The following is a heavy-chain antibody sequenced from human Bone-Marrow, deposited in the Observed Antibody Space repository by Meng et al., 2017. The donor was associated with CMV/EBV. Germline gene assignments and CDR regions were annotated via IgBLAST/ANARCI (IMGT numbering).Heavy chain of an antibody. V-gene: IGHV3-30-3*01. CDR3: ARGPKSVSKNWVDP. Sequence: GESLKISCAASGFTFSSYAMHWVRQAPGKGLEWVAVISYDGSNKYYADSVKGRFTISRDNSKNTLYLQMNSLRAEDTAVYYCARGPKSVSKNWVDPWGQGTLVTVSS. CDR1: GFTFSSYA. D-gene: IGHD1-14*01. J-gene: IGHJ5*02. CDR2: ISYDGSNK.